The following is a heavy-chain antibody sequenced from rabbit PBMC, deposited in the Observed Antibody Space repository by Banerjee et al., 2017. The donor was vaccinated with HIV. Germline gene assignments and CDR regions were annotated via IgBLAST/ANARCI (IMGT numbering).Heavy chain of an antibody. CDR1: GFSFSSSYW. V-gene: IGHV1S40*01. CDR2: IYGGDSSSA. D-gene: IGHD4-2*01. J-gene: IGHJ4*01. CDR3: ARMNAGSGGGDFSL. Sequence: QSLEESGGDLVKPGASLTLTCTASGFSFSSSYWMYWVRQAPGKGLEWIACIYGGDSSSAYYATWARGRFTVSKTSSTTVTLQMTSLTAADTATYFCARMNAGSGGGDFSLWGPGTLVTVS.